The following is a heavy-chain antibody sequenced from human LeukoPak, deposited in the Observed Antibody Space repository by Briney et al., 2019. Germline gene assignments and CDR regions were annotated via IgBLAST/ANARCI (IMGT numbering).Heavy chain of an antibody. J-gene: IGHJ4*02. CDR1: GFTFSGSA. CDR2: IRSKANSYAT. D-gene: IGHD2-2*01. CDR3: TRLKGGSTS. V-gene: IGHV3-73*01. Sequence: GGSLRLSCAASGFTFSGSAMHWVRQASGKELEWVGRIRSKANSYATAYAASVKGRFTISRDDSKNTAYLQMNSLKTEDTAVYCCTRLKGGSTSWGQGTLVTVSS.